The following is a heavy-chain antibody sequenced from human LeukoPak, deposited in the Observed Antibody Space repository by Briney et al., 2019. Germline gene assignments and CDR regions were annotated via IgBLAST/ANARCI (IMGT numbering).Heavy chain of an antibody. Sequence: ASETLSLTCAVYGGSFRGYYWSWIRQPPGKGLEWIGEINHSGSTNYNPSLKSRVTISVDSSKSQFSLRLSSVTAADTTVYYCARGGGAYYMDVWGKGTTVTVSS. CDR1: GGSFRGYY. D-gene: IGHD4-23*01. V-gene: IGHV4-34*01. CDR2: INHSGST. J-gene: IGHJ6*03. CDR3: ARGGGAYYMDV.